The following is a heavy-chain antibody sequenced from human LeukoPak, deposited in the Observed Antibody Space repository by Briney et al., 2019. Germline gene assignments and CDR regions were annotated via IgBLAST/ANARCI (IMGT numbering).Heavy chain of an antibody. V-gene: IGHV3-7*01. CDR1: GFTFSSYW. CDR2: IKYDGSQK. Sequence: PGGSLRLSCAASGFTFSSYWMSWVRQAPGKGLEWVANIKYDGSQKGYVASVEGRFTISRDNAKKSIYLQMNSLRAEDTAVYYCATRNNLEHWGQGILVTVSS. D-gene: IGHD1/OR15-1a*01. J-gene: IGHJ4*02. CDR3: ATRNNLEH.